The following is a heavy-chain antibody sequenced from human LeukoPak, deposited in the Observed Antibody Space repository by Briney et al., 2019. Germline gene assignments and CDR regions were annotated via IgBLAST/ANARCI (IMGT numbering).Heavy chain of an antibody. D-gene: IGHD6-13*01. CDR3: ARGGSTTWRIGYYFDY. Sequence: SETLSLTCAVYDGSFSGYYWSWIRQPPGKGLEWIGEINHSGSTNYNPSLKSRVTISVDTSKKQLSLKLSSVTAADTAVYYCARGGSTTWRIGYYFDYWGQGALVTVSS. CDR2: INHSGST. J-gene: IGHJ4*02. CDR1: DGSFSGYY. V-gene: IGHV4-34*01.